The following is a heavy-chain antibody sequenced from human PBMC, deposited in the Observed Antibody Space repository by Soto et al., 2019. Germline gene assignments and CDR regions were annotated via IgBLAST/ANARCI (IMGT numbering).Heavy chain of an antibody. Sequence: LRLSCAASGSTFSSYWMHWVRQAPGKGLVWVSRINSDGSSTSYADSVKGRFTISRDNAKNTLYLQMNSLRAEDTAVYYCARGRGPTYYDLWSGLDYYYYGMDVWGQGTTVTVSS. J-gene: IGHJ6*02. CDR2: INSDGSST. D-gene: IGHD3-3*01. CDR1: GSTFSSYW. CDR3: ARGRGPTYYDLWSGLDYYYYGMDV. V-gene: IGHV3-74*01.